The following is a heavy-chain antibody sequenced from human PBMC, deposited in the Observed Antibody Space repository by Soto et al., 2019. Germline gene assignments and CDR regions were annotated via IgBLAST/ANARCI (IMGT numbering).Heavy chain of an antibody. D-gene: IGHD4-17*01. V-gene: IGHV1-46*01. J-gene: IGHJ4*02. CDR2: INPSGGST. CDR1: GYTFTSSY. CDR3: ARVMTTVPGADY. Sequence: QVQLVQSGAEVKKPGASVKVSCKASGYTFTSSYMHWVRQAPGQGLEWMGIINPSGGSTSYTQKFQGRVTMPRETSTSTVYVELSSLRSEVTAVYYCARVMTTVPGADYWGQGTLGTVSS.